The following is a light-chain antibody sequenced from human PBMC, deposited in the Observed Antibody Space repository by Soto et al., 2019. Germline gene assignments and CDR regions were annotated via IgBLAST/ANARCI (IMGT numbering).Light chain of an antibody. J-gene: IGKJ1*01. CDR2: GAS. V-gene: IGKV3-15*01. CDR1: QSVSSN. Sequence: EIVLTQSPGTLSLSPGERATLSCRASQSVSSNLAWYQQKHGQAPRLLIYGASTRATGIPARFSGSGSGTEFTLTISSLESEDFAVYFCQQYADRPRTFGQGTKVDIK. CDR3: QQYADRPRT.